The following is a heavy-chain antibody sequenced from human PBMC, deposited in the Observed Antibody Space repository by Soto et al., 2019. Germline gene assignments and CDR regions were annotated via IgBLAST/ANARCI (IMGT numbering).Heavy chain of an antibody. Sequence: PGGSLRLSCAASGFTFSTYGMHWVRQAPGKGLEWVAVISYDGTNKYYAGSVKGRFTISRDNSKNTLYLQMNRLRGEDTAVFYCAKDLRPTAMVLIDYWGQGTLVTVSS. V-gene: IGHV3-30*18. CDR1: GFTFSTYG. J-gene: IGHJ4*02. CDR3: AKDLRPTAMVLIDY. CDR2: ISYDGTNK. D-gene: IGHD5-18*01.